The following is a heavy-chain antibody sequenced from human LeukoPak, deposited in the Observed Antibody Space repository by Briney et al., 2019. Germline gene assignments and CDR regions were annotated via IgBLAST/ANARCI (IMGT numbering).Heavy chain of an antibody. D-gene: IGHD3-10*01. V-gene: IGHV3-21*01. Sequence: GWSLRLSCAAPGFTFSSYWMHWVRQAPGKGLEWVSSISSSSGFIYYADSVKGRFTISRDNAKNSLYLQMSSLRAEDTAVYYCARDISYGSAWWGQGTLVTVSS. CDR3: ARDISYGSAW. CDR1: GFTFSSYW. CDR2: ISSSSGFI. J-gene: IGHJ4*02.